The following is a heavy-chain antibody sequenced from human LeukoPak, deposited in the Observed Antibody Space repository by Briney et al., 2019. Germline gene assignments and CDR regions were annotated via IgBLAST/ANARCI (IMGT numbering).Heavy chain of an antibody. CDR3: AKDRCSSSSCSFDY. CDR2: IRFDGNNK. CDR1: GFTFSGHG. J-gene: IGHJ4*02. D-gene: IGHD2-2*01. Sequence: GGSLRLSCAASGFTFSGHGMHWVRQAPGKGLEWVAFIRFDGNNKYYADSVKGRFTISRDNSKNTLYLQMNSLRAEDTAVYYCAKDRCSSSSCSFDYWGQGTLVTVSS. V-gene: IGHV3-30*02.